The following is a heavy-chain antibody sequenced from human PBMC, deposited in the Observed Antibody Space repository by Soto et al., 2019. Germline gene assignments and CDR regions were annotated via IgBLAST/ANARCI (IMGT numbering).Heavy chain of an antibody. V-gene: IGHV1-2*02. D-gene: IGHD2-15*01. J-gene: IGHJ4*02. CDR2: INPKSGGP. CDR1: GYTFTDYY. Sequence: ASVKVSCKTSGYTFTDYYMHWVRQAPGQGFEWVGGINPKSGGPKYVPKFQGRVTVTRDTSTSTAYMELNRLTSDDTAVYYCASEDCRNTNCLKGFDYWGQGALVTVSS. CDR3: ASEDCRNTNCLKGFDY.